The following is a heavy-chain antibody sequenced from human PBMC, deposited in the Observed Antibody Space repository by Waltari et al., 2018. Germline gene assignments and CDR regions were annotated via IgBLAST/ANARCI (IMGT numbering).Heavy chain of an antibody. CDR3: GRIAFGDEGGYFQY. D-gene: IGHD4-17*01. Sequence: QLQLQESGPGLVKPSETLSLTCTVSGGSISTNYNWGWIRQPPGKGLEWMGNMQYRGSTFYNPSLESRVTISLGTWKTQFSLRLSSVGAADTAVYFCGRIAFGDEGGYFQYWGQGTLVTVSS. CDR1: GGSISTNYN. J-gene: IGHJ1*01. CDR2: MQYRGST. V-gene: IGHV4-39*01.